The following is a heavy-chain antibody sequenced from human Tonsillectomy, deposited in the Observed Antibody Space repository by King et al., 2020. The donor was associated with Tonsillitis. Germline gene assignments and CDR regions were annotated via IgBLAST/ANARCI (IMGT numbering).Heavy chain of an antibody. V-gene: IGHV1-18*01. J-gene: IGHJ4*02. CDR1: GCTFTSYG. CDR2: ISTYNGNT. D-gene: IGHD3-10*01. CDR3: ARDLYGSGSYYHFFDY. Sequence: QLVQSGAEVERPGASVKVSCKASGCTFTSYGISWVRQAPGQGLECMGWISTYNGNTNYAQKLQGRVTMTTDTSTSTAYMELRSLRSDDTAVYYCARDLYGSGSYYHFFDYWGQGTLVTVSS.